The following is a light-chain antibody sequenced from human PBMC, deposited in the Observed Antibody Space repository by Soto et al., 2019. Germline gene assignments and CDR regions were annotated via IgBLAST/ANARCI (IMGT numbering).Light chain of an antibody. CDR1: QSVSSSY. Sequence: EIVLTQSPGTLSLSPGERATLSCRASQSVSSSYLAWYQQKPGQAPRRLIYGASSRATGIPDRFSGSGSGTDFTLTISRLEPEDFAVYYCQQYGSSPATFGQVTKVEIK. CDR2: GAS. CDR3: QQYGSSPAT. V-gene: IGKV3-20*01. J-gene: IGKJ1*01.